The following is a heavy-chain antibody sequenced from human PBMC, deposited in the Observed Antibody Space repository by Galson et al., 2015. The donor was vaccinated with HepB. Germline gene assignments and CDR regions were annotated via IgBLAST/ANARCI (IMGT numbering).Heavy chain of an antibody. CDR2: IIPLFGRA. D-gene: IGHD3-3*01. CDR3: ARPFSGEPNFQFFFY. J-gene: IGHJ4*02. V-gene: IGHV1-69*13. CDR1: GGTFSSYA. Sequence: VKVSCKASGGTFSSYAISWVRQTPGQGLQWMGGIIPLFGRANYAQMFQDRVTITADDSTTTVYMELRSLRSEDTAVYYCARPFSGEPNFQFFFYWGQGTLVTVSS.